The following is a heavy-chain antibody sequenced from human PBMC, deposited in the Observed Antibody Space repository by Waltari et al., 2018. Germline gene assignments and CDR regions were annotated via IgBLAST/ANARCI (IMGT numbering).Heavy chain of an antibody. Sequence: QVQMVQSGAEVKKPGASVKVSCKAYGYSFPAHSLNWVQQAPGQGLEWMGRINPNSGATTYAHMFQGRVTMTRDTSISTAYMEVTGLRSDDTAVYYCARVLSTVQLGIFAYWGQGTVVTVSS. J-gene: IGHJ4*02. CDR1: GYSFPAHS. CDR2: INPNSGAT. V-gene: IGHV1-2*06. CDR3: ARVLSTVQLGIFAY. D-gene: IGHD7-27*01.